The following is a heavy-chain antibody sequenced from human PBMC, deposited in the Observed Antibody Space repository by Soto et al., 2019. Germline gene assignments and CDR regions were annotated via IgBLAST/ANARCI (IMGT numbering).Heavy chain of an antibody. J-gene: IGHJ6*02. V-gene: IGHV1-69*01. D-gene: IGHD6-19*01. CDR3: ARGGRYPNSSFYYGMDV. CDR1: GGTFSTYS. CDR2: SLPIFGTA. Sequence: QVQLVQSGAEVKKPGSSVKVSCKASGGTFSTYSISWVRQAPGQGLEWMGESLPIFGTAHYAHNFQVRVTNTAAEATGAAYMELGSLGYADTAMYYCARGGRYPNSSFYYGMDVWGRGITVTIAS.